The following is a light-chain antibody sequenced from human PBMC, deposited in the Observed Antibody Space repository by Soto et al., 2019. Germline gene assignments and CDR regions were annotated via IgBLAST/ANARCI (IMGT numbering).Light chain of an antibody. Sequence: QSVLTQPASLSGSPGPSITLSCSGTGNNPAVYNFVSWYQQHPGKAPRLLIFDVSNRPSGVPDRFSGSKSGNTASLTISSLQAQDEADYFCYSYTTDEVPMFGGGTKVTV. CDR3: YSYTTDEVPM. CDR2: DVS. J-gene: IGLJ3*02. CDR1: GNNPAVYNF. V-gene: IGLV2-14*03.